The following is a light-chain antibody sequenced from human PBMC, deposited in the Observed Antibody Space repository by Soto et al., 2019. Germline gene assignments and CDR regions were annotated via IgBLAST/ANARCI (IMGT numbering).Light chain of an antibody. V-gene: IGKV3-20*01. Sequence: EIVLTQSPATLSLSPGERVTLSCRASQSVSNCLAWYQLKPGQAPRLLIYGASNRATGIPDRFSGSGSGTDFTLTIRRLAPEDFAVNHCQQYSSSTLTVGGWTKVDIX. CDR2: GAS. CDR3: QQYSSSTLT. J-gene: IGKJ4*01. CDR1: QSVSNC.